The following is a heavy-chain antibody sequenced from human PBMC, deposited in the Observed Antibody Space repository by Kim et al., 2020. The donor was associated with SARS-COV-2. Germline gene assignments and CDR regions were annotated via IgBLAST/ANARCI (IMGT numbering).Heavy chain of an antibody. Sequence: PSFQGQVTISADKSISTAYLQWSSLKASDTAMYYCARPFSSSLPRQGMDVWGQGTTVTVSS. J-gene: IGHJ6*02. D-gene: IGHD6-13*01. V-gene: IGHV5-51*01. CDR3: ARPFSSSLPRQGMDV.